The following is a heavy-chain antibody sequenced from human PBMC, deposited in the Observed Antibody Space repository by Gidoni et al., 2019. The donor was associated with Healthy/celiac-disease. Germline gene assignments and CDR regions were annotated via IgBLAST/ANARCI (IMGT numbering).Heavy chain of an antibody. J-gene: IGHJ4*02. CDR2: ISGSGGST. CDR1: GFPFRCYA. D-gene: IGHD3-22*01. CDR3: AKKKSVSITMIVVAPGFDY. Sequence: EVQLLESGGGLVQPGGSLRLSCAASGFPFRCYAIRWVRQAPGQGLEWVSAISGSGGSTYYAGSVKGRFTISRDNSKNTLYLQMNSLRAEDTAVYYCAKKKSVSITMIVVAPGFDYWGQGTLVTVSS. V-gene: IGHV3-23*01.